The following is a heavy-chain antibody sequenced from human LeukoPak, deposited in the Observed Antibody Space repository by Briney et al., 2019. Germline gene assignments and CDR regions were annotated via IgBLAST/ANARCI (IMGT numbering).Heavy chain of an antibody. Sequence: ASVKVSCKASGYTFTDYYMHWVRQAPGQGLEWMGIINPSGGSTSYAQKFQGRVTMTRDTSTSTVYMELSSLKSEDTAAYYCARVPSSYYYGMDVWGQGTTVTVSS. V-gene: IGHV1-46*01. D-gene: IGHD2-2*01. CDR2: INPSGGST. J-gene: IGHJ6*02. CDR3: ARVPSSYYYGMDV. CDR1: GYTFTDYY.